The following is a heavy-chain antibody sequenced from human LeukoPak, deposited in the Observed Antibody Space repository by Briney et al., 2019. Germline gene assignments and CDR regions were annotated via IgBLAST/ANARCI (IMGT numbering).Heavy chain of an antibody. CDR2: IYWDDDK. CDR1: GFSLSTSGVG. J-gene: IGHJ3*02. Sequence: SGPTLVKPTQTLTLTCTFSGFSLSTSGVGVGWIRQPPGKALEWLALIYWDDDKRYSPSLKSRLTITKDTSKNQVVLTMTNMDPVDTATYYCARDRVRGYSPADMPFDTWGQGTMVTVSS. CDR3: ARDRVRGYSPADMPFDT. D-gene: IGHD5-18*01. V-gene: IGHV2-5*02.